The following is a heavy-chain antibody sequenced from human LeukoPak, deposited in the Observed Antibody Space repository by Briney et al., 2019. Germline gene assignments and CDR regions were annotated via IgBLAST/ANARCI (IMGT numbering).Heavy chain of an antibody. CDR1: GYTFTGYY. CDR2: INPNSGGT. D-gene: IGHD1-26*01. CDR3: ARANSGSYLGDAFDI. V-gene: IGHV1-2*04. J-gene: IGHJ3*02. Sequence: ASVKVSCKASGYTFTGYYMHWVRQAPGQGLEWMGWINPNSGGTNYAQKFQGWVTMTRDTSISTAYMELSRLRSDDTAVCYCARANSGSYLGDAFDIWGQGTMVTVSS.